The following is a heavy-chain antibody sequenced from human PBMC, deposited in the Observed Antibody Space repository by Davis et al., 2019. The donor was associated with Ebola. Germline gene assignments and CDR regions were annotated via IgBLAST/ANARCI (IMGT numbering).Heavy chain of an antibody. CDR3: RTDGDNFDY. Sequence: GESLKISCTGAGLTFGDYAMSWVRQAPGKGLEWVGFIRSKAYGEATQYAASVRGRFTFSRDDSKSSVYLQMNSLKIEDTGVYYCRTDGDNFDYWGQGTLVAVSS. CDR2: IRSKAYGEAT. CDR1: GLTFGDYA. V-gene: IGHV3-49*04. J-gene: IGHJ4*02. D-gene: IGHD1-1*01.